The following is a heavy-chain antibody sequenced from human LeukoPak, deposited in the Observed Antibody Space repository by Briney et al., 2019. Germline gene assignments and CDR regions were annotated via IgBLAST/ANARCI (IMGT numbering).Heavy chain of an antibody. CDR2: INPNTGGT. J-gene: IGHJ4*02. CDR3: ARDERYDSSGYPFDY. Sequence: EASVKVSCKASGNTFTGYFMHWVRQAPGQGLEWMGWINPNTGGTNFAQTFQGRVTMTRDTSISTAYMELSRLRSDDTAVYYCARDERYDSSGYPFDYWGQGTLVTVSS. D-gene: IGHD3-22*01. V-gene: IGHV1-2*02. CDR1: GNTFTGYF.